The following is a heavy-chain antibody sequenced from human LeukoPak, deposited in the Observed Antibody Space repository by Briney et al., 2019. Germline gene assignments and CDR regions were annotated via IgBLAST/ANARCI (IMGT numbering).Heavy chain of an antibody. CDR3: ARGYSGYDWWGYYYYYYMDV. D-gene: IGHD5-12*01. J-gene: IGHJ6*03. CDR2: IYYSGST. V-gene: IGHV4-59*11. CDR1: GGSISSHY. Sequence: PSETLSLTCTVSGGSISSHYWSWIRQPPGKGPEWIGYIYYSGSTNYNPSLKSRVTISVDTSKNQFSLKLSSVTAADTAVYYCARGYSGYDWWGYYYYYYMDVWGKGTTVTVSS.